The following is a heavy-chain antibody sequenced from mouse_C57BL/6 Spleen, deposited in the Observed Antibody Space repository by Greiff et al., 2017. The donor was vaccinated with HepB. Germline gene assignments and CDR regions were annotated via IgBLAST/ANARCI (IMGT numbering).Heavy chain of an antibody. CDR2: ISDGGSYT. CDR3: ARDYYGSSSSYWYFDV. CDR1: GFTFSSYA. V-gene: IGHV5-4*01. Sequence: EVQLVESGGGLVKPGGSLKLSCAASGFTFSSYAMSWVRQTPEKRLEWVATISDGGSYTYYPDNVKGRFTISRDNAKNNLYLQMSHLKSEDTAMYYCARDYYGSSSSYWYFDVWGTGTTGTVSS. D-gene: IGHD1-1*01. J-gene: IGHJ1*03.